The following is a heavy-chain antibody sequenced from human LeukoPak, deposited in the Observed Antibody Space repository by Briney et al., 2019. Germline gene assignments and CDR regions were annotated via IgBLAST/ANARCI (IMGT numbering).Heavy chain of an antibody. J-gene: IGHJ6*02. V-gene: IGHV3-21*04. CDR2: ISDSSGYI. D-gene: IGHD2-2*01. CDR1: GFTFSTYS. CDR3: ATQYQLDYYYYGMDV. Sequence: GGSLRLSCAASGFTFSTYSMNWVRQAPGKGLEWVSSISDSSGYIYYADSVKGRFTISRDNSKNTLYLQMNSLRAEDTAVYYCATQYQLDYYYYGMDVWGQGTTVTVSS.